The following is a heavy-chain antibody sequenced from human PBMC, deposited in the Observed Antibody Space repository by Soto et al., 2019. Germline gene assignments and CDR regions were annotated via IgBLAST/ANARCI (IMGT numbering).Heavy chain of an antibody. CDR3: ASYSSSRRILFDY. J-gene: IGHJ4*02. D-gene: IGHD6-13*01. V-gene: IGHV4-59*08. CDR2: IDYSGGT. Sequence: QVQLQESGPGLVKPSETLSLTCTVSGGSIRGFYWTWIRQSPGKGPEWIGYIDYSGGTNYNPSLKSRVTISVDTSKNQFSLKLSSVTAADTAVYYCASYSSSRRILFDYWGQGTLVTVSS. CDR1: GGSIRGFY.